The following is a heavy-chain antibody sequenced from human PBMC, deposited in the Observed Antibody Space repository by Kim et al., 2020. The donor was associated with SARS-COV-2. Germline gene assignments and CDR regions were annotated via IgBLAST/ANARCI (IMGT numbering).Heavy chain of an antibody. D-gene: IGHD1-26*01. CDR3: AKDGGWGYYYYMDV. J-gene: IGHJ6*03. Sequence: ADSVKGRFTNSRDNAKNSLYLQMNSLRAEDTALYYCAKDGGWGYYYYMDVWGKGTTVTVSS. V-gene: IGHV3-9*01.